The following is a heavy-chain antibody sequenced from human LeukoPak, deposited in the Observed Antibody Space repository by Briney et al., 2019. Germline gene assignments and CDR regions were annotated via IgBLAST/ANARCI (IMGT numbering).Heavy chain of an antibody. CDR2: IGIDSGNT. D-gene: IGHD5-24*01. CDR3: ARDYKYAFDN. J-gene: IGHJ4*02. Sequence: GGSLRPSCAASGFTFSDDSMNWVRQAPGKGLDWISYIGIDSGNTNYADPVKGRFTISGEKAKNSLYLQMNSLRVEDTAVYYCARDYKYAFDNWGQGTLVTVSS. V-gene: IGHV3-48*01. CDR1: GFTFSDDS.